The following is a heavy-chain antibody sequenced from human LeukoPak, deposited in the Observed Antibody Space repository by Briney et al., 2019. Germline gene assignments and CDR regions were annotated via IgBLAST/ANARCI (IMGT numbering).Heavy chain of an antibody. CDR1: GGSISSGDYY. V-gene: IGHV4-30-4*01. J-gene: IGHJ4*02. Sequence: SETLSLTCTVSGGSISSGDYYWSWIRQPPGKGLEWIGYIYYSGSTYYNPSLKSRVTISVDTSKNQFSLKLSSVTAVDTAVYYCARTHSSGWYYFDYWGQGTLVTVSS. CDR2: IYYSGST. CDR3: ARTHSSGWYYFDY. D-gene: IGHD6-19*01.